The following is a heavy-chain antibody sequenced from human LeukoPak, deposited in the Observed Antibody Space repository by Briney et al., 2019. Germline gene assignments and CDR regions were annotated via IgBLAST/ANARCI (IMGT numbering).Heavy chain of an antibody. CDR1: GYTFTSYG. D-gene: IGHD6-19*01. J-gene: IGHJ4*02. V-gene: IGHV1-18*01. CDR3: AREHSSGPYFDY. CDR2: ISAYNGNT. Sequence: ASVKVSCKASGYTFTSYGISWVRQAPGQGLEWMGWISAYNGNTNYAQKFQGRVTITADESTSTAYMELSSLRSEDTAVYCCAREHSSGPYFDYWGQGTLVTVSS.